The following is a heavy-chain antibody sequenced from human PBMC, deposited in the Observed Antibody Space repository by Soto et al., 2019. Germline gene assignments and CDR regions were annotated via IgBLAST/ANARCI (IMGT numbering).Heavy chain of an antibody. CDR1: GGTFSSYA. CDR3: ARGGRSVRNYFDY. V-gene: IGHV1-69*13. Sequence: SVKVSCKASGGTFSSYAISWVRQAPGQGLEWMGGIIPIFGTANYAQKFQGRVTITADESTSTAYMELSSLRSEDTAVYYCARGGRSVRNYFDYWGQGTLVTVSS. CDR2: IIPIFGTA. J-gene: IGHJ4*02.